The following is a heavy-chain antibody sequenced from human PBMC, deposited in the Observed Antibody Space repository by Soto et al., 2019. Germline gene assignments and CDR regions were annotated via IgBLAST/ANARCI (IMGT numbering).Heavy chain of an antibody. D-gene: IGHD3-3*01. CDR2: VYYSGST. Sequence: QVQLQESGPGLVKPSQTLSLTCTVSGGSISSGDYYWSWIRQPPGKGLEWIGYVYYSGSTYYNPSNKSRVTISVDTSKNQFSLKLSSVTAADTAVYYCARGIPTIFGVVTASHFDYWGQGTLVTVSS. V-gene: IGHV4-30-4*01. CDR1: GGSISSGDYY. CDR3: ARGIPTIFGVVTASHFDY. J-gene: IGHJ4*02.